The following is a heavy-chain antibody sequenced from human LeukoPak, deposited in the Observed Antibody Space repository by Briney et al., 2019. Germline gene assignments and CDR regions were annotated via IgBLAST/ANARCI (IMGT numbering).Heavy chain of an antibody. CDR3: AKDLMGQWLSPYYYGMDV. CDR2: ITGSAGST. D-gene: IGHD6-19*01. V-gene: IGHV3-23*01. Sequence: GGSLRLSCAASGFTFSSYAMSWVRRAPGKGLEWVSGITGSAGSTYYADSAKGRFTISRDNSKNTLYLQMNSLRAEDTATYYCAKDLMGQWLSPYYYGMDVWGQGTTVTVSS. CDR1: GFTFSSYA. J-gene: IGHJ6*02.